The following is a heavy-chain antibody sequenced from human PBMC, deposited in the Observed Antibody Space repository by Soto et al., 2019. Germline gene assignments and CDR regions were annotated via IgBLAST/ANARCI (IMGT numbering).Heavy chain of an antibody. J-gene: IGHJ2*01. CDR1: GFTFSSYS. D-gene: IGHD3-10*01. CDR3: AEDPGGIVYCYFDL. Sequence: EVQLVESGGGLVQPGGSLRRSCAAPGFTFSSYSMNWVRQAPGKGLEWVSYISSSSSTIYYADSVKGRFTISRDNAKNSLYLQMNSLRAEDTAVYYCAEDPGGIVYCYFDLWVRGTLVTVSS. V-gene: IGHV3-48*01. CDR2: ISSSSSTI.